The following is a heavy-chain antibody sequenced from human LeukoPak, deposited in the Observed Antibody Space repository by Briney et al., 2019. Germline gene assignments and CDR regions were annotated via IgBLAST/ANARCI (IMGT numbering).Heavy chain of an antibody. J-gene: IGHJ4*02. CDR1: GYTFTGYY. D-gene: IGHD2-2*01. Sequence: ASVKVSCKASGYTFTGYYMHWVRQAPGQGLEWMGRINPNSGGTNYAQKFQGRVTMTRDTSISTAYMELSRLRSDDTAVYSCARERFVGGVPAAIGYWGQGTLVTVSS. CDR3: ARERFVGGVPAAIGY. V-gene: IGHV1-2*06. CDR2: INPNSGGT.